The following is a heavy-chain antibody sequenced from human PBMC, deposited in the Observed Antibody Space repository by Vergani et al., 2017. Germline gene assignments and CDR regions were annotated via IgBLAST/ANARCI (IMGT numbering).Heavy chain of an antibody. CDR3: ASMLMAWLLPQTGPYYFDY. V-gene: IGHV3-30*03. D-gene: IGHD3-3*01. CDR2: ISKDGTHD. CDR1: GFGFKNFA. Sequence: QVSLVESGGGVVQPGRSLTLTCSASGFGFKNFAMHWVRQAPGKGLEWVATISKDGTHDYYEPSVRGRFAVSRDNFKNTMYLQMDRLTTDDTAVYYCASMLMAWLLPQTGPYYFDYWGQGTLVTVSS. J-gene: IGHJ4*02.